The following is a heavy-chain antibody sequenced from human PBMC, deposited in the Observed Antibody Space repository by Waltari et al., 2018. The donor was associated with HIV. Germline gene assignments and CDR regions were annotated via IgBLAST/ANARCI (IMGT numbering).Heavy chain of an antibody. D-gene: IGHD3-3*01. Sequence: EVQLVESGGGLVQPGRSLRLSCAASGFTFDDYPMHWVRQSPGQCLEWVSGIRLNIGITAYGDSVKGRFTISRDNAKNSLYLQMNSLTVEDTAFYYCAKGGSHLTIFEAWFDSWGQGTLVTVSS. CDR3: AKGGSHLTIFEAWFDS. V-gene: IGHV3-9*01. J-gene: IGHJ5*01. CDR2: IRLNIGIT. CDR1: GFTFDDYP.